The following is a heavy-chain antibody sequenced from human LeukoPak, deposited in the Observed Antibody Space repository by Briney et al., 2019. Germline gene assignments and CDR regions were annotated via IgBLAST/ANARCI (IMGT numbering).Heavy chain of an antibody. CDR2: INPNSGGT. CDR1: GYTFTGYY. CDR3: ARRGAGTHFDY. Sequence: ASVKVSCKASGYTFTGYYMHWVRQAPGQGLEWMGWINPNSGGTNFAQKFQGRVTMTRDTSISTAYMELSSLRSEDTAVYYCARRGAGTHFDYWGQGTLVTVSS. V-gene: IGHV1-2*02. D-gene: IGHD6-19*01. J-gene: IGHJ4*02.